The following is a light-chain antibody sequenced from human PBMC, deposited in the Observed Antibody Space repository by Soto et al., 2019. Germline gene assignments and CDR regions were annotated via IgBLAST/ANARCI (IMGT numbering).Light chain of an antibody. J-gene: IGLJ2*01. V-gene: IGLV3-21*02. CDR3: QVWDGSRDHVV. Sequence: SYELTQPPSVSVAPGQTARITCGGNSIGSKRVHWYQQKPDQAPVLAVYDDSDRPSGIPERFSGSNSGNTATLTIIRVEAGDEADYYCQVWDGSRDHVVFSGGTQLTVL. CDR1: SIGSKR. CDR2: DDS.